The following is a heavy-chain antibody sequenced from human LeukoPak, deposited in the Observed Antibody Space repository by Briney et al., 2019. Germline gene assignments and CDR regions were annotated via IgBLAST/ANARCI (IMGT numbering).Heavy chain of an antibody. V-gene: IGHV5-51*01. CDR3: ARLGGSGSYYNVPDDY. Sequence: GESLKISCKGSGYSFTSYWIGWVRQMPGKGLEWMGIIYPGDSDTGYSPSFQGQVTISADKSISTAYLQWSSLKASDTAMYYCARLGGSGSYYNVPDDYWGQRTLVTVSS. CDR2: IYPGDSDT. D-gene: IGHD3-10*01. J-gene: IGHJ4*02. CDR1: GYSFTSYW.